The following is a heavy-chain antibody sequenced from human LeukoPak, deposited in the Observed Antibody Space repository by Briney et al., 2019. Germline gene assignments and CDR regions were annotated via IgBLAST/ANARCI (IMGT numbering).Heavy chain of an antibody. J-gene: IGHJ4*02. CDR3: ARGDWSGY. CDR2: ISSSSSTI. CDR1: GFTFSSYS. D-gene: IGHD3-9*01. V-gene: IGHV3-48*01. Sequence: GGSLRLSCAASGFTFSSYSMTWVRQAPGKGLEWVSYISSSSSTIYYADSVKGRFTISRDNAKNSLYLQMNSLRAEDTAVYYCARGDWSGYWGQGTLVTVSS.